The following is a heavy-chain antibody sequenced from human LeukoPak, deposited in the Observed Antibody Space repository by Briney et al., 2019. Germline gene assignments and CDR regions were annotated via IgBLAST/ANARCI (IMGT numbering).Heavy chain of an antibody. J-gene: IGHJ4*02. CDR3: ASLGQAFDY. CDR2: INPSGGST. Sequence: ASVKVSCKASGYTFTSYYMHWVRQAPGQGLEWMGIINPSGGSTSYAQKLQGRVTMTTDTSTSTAYMELRSLRSDDTAVYYCASLGQAFDYWGQGTLVTVSS. V-gene: IGHV1-46*01. CDR1: GYTFTSYY.